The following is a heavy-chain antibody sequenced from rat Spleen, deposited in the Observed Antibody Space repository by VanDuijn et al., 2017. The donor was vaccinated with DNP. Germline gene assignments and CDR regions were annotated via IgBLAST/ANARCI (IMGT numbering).Heavy chain of an antibody. CDR3: ARWNIGTTTLDY. V-gene: IGHV3-1*01. CDR2: ISYSGRT. J-gene: IGHJ2*01. CDR1: AYSITTNY. D-gene: IGHD1-5*01. Sequence: EVQLQESGPGLVKPSQSLSLTCSVTAYSITTNYWGWIRKFPGNKMEWIGHISYSGRTTYNPSLKSRISITRDTSKNQFFLQLNSVTTEDTATYYCARWNIGTTTLDYWGQGVMVTVSS.